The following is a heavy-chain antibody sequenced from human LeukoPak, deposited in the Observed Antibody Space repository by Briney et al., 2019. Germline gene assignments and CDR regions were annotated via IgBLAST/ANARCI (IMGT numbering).Heavy chain of an antibody. Sequence: SETLSLTCAVYGGSFSGHYWSWIRQPPGKGLEWIGEINHSGSTDYNPSVKSRVIVSVDTSKKYFSLKLSSVTAADTAVYYCARGRVVGVPPGWFDPWGQGTLVTVSS. CDR2: INHSGST. CDR3: ARGRVVGVPPGWFDP. D-gene: IGHD1-26*01. V-gene: IGHV4-34*01. CDR1: GGSFSGHY. J-gene: IGHJ5*02.